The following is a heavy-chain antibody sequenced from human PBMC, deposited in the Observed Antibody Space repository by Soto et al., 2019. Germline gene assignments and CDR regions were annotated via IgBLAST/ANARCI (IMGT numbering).Heavy chain of an antibody. CDR2: IWYDGSNK. J-gene: IGHJ6*02. D-gene: IGHD3-16*01. CDR1: GFTFSSYG. V-gene: IGHV3-33*01. Sequence: PGGSLRLSCAASGFTFSSYGMRWVRQAPGKGLEWVAVIWYDGSNKYYADSVKGRFTISRDNSKNTLYLQMNSLRAEDTAVYYCARGITFVYYGMDVWGQGTTVTVSS. CDR3: ARGITFVYYGMDV.